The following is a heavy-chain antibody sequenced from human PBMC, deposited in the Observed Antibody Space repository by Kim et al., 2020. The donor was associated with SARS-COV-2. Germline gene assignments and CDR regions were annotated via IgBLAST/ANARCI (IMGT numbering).Heavy chain of an antibody. J-gene: IGHJ4*02. V-gene: IGHV3-73*01. D-gene: IGHD6-19*01. Sequence: TGYAASGKGRFTISRDDSKNTAYLQMNSLKTEDTAVYYCTRHPSGWYGEDYFDYWGQGTLVTVSS. CDR2: T. CDR3: TRHPSGWYGEDYFDY.